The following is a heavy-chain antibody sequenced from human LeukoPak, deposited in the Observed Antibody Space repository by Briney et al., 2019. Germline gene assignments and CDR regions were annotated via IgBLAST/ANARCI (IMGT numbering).Heavy chain of an antibody. D-gene: IGHD6-13*01. CDR1: GGSISSGDYY. CDR3: ARYSGSSWPRFDY. V-gene: IGHV4-39*01. J-gene: IGHJ4*02. CDR2: IYYSGST. Sequence: SETLSLTCTVSGGSISSGDYYWSWIRQPPGKGLEWIGSIYYSGSTYYNPSLKSRVTISVDTSKNQFSLKLSSVTAADTAVYYCARYSGSSWPRFDYWGQGTLVTVSS.